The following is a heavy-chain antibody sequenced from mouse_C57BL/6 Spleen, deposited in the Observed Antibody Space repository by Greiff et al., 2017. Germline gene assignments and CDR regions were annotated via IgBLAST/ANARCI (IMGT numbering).Heavy chain of an antibody. CDR1: GYAFTNYL. CDR3: ARRTTVALDY. Sequence: QVQLQQSGAELVRPGTSVKVSCKASGYAFTNYLIEWVKQRPGQGLEWIGEIDPSDSYTNYNQKFKGKSTLTVDKSSSTAYMQLSSLTSEDSAVYYCARRTTVALDYWGQGTTLTVSS. D-gene: IGHD1-1*01. CDR2: IDPSDSYT. J-gene: IGHJ2*01. V-gene: IGHV1-54*01.